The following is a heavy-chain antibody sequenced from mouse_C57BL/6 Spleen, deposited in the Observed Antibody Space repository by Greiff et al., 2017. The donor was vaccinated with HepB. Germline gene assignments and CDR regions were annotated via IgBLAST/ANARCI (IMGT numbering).Heavy chain of an antibody. CDR2: INPSTGGT. V-gene: IGHV1-42*01. J-gene: IGHJ4*01. CDR1: GYSFTGYY. Sequence: EVQLQQSGPELVKPGASVKISCKASGYSFTGYYMNWVKQSPEKSLEWIGEINPSTGGTTYNQKFKAKATLTVDKSSSTAYMQLKSLTSEDSAVYYCARSHYDYASYAMDYWGQGTSLTVSS. CDR3: ARSHYDYASYAMDY. D-gene: IGHD2-4*01.